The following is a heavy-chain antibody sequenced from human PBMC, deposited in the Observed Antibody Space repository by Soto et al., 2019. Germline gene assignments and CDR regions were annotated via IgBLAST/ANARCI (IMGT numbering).Heavy chain of an antibody. V-gene: IGHV3-48*01. Sequence: EVQLVESGGGLVQPGGSLRLSRAASGFTFSSYSMNWVRQAPGKGLEWVSYISSSSSTIYYADSVKGRFTISRDNAKNSLYLRMNSLRAEDTAVYYCARMGKYCSGGSCYPHSDYWGQGTLVTVSS. J-gene: IGHJ4*02. CDR1: GFTFSSYS. CDR3: ARMGKYCSGGSCYPHSDY. CDR2: ISSSSSTI. D-gene: IGHD2-15*01.